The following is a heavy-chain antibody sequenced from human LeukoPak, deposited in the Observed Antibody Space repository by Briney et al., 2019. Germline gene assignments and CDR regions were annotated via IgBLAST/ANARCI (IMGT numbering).Heavy chain of an antibody. Sequence: ASVKVSCKASGYTFTGNYIHWVRQAPGQGLEWMGWINCNSGDTNYAPRFQGRVSMTRDTSINTAYMDMSMLRSDDTAVYYCARGRGYYDSSGYFDYWGQGTLVTVSS. CDR2: INCNSGDT. D-gene: IGHD3-22*01. CDR3: ARGRGYYDSSGYFDY. CDR1: GYTFTGNY. J-gene: IGHJ4*02. V-gene: IGHV1-2*02.